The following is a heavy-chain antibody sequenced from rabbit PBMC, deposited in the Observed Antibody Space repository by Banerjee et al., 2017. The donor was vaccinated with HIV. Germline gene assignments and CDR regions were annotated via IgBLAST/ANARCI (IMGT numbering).Heavy chain of an antibody. CDR2: IYTGDDDT. J-gene: IGHJ4*01. Sequence: QEQLVEYGGDLVQPEGSLTLTCKASGFDFSSSYWICWIRQAPGKVLEWIGCIYTGDDDTNYATWAKGRFTISKTSSTTVTLQMTSLTAADTATYFCARDDSSSGGYVHNLWGQGTLVTVS. V-gene: IGHV1S45*01. CDR1: GFDFSSSYW. D-gene: IGHD1-1*01. CDR3: ARDDSSSGGYVHNL.